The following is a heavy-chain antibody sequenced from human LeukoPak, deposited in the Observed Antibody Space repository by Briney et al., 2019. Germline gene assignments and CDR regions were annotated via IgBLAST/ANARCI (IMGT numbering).Heavy chain of an antibody. V-gene: IGHV4-30-4*01. J-gene: IGHJ4*02. CDR1: GGSISSGDYY. Sequence: PSETLSLTCTVSGGSISSGDYYWSWIRQPPGKGLEWIGYIYYSGSTYYNPSLKSRVTISVDTSKNQFSLKLSSVTAAGTAVYYCARGTYYDSSGNFDYWGQGTLVTVSS. CDR2: IYYSGST. CDR3: ARGTYYDSSGNFDY. D-gene: IGHD3-22*01.